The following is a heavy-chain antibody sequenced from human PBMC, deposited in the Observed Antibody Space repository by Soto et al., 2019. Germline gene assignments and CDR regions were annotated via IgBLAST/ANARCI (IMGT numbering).Heavy chain of an antibody. V-gene: IGHV3-7*03. D-gene: IGHD2-2*01. J-gene: IGHJ1*01. CDR1: GFTLSTYW. CDR3: VSFRRGSSAANLNLL. CDR2: INQDASEK. Sequence: RSLRLSCAVSGFTLSTYWMSWVRQAPGKGLEWVANINQDASEKYYVDSVKGRLTVYRDHAKSSLYLLLNSLRVEDTAGYNRVSFRRGSSAANLNLLWGQ.